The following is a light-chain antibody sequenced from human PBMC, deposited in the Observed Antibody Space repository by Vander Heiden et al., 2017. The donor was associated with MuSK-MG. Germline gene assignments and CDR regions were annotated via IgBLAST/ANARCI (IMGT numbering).Light chain of an antibody. J-gene: IGKJ1*01. CDR2: GAS. V-gene: IGKV3-20*01. CDR1: QSVSSSY. CDR3: EQGGRLPKT. Sequence: RAPGTLSLAPGERATLSCRASQSVSSSYLAWYQQNPGQAPRLLIYGASSTATGIAGRCSDSGSGAELCPTPSKLDPEDDAVDHSEQGGRLPKTFGQGTKVEIK.